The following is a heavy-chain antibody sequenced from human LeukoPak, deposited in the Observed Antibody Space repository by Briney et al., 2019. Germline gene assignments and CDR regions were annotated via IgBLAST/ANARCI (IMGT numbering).Heavy chain of an antibody. CDR2: INHSGST. Sequence: PPETLSLTCAVYGGSFSGYYWSWIRQPPGKGLEWIGEINHSGSTNYNPSLESRVTISIDRSENQFSLNLTSVTAADSAVYYCARGRDGYINYWGQGTLVTVSS. V-gene: IGHV4-34*01. CDR1: GGSFSGYY. J-gene: IGHJ4*02. CDR3: ARGRDGYINY. D-gene: IGHD5-24*01.